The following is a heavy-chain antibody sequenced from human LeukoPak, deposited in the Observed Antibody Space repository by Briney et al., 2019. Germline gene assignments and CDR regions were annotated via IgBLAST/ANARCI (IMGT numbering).Heavy chain of an antibody. D-gene: IGHD6-19*01. Sequence: GESLQISCQASGYSFTSYWIGWVRQMPGKGLEWMGIIYPDDSETRYSPSFQGQVIISADKSISTAYLQWSSLEASDTAIYYCARAGHSSAWYGNKVNCFDPWGQGTLATVSS. V-gene: IGHV5-51*01. CDR2: IYPDDSET. CDR3: ARAGHSSAWYGNKVNCFDP. J-gene: IGHJ5*02. CDR1: GYSFTSYW.